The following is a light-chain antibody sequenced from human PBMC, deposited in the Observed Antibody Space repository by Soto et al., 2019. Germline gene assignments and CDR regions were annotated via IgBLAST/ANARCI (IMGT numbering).Light chain of an antibody. J-gene: IGKJ1*01. V-gene: IGKV3-15*01. CDR3: QQYHYWWT. CDR1: QSVSNN. CDR2: GAS. Sequence: EIVLTQSPATLSVSPGEKATLSCRASQSVSNNLAWFQQKPGQVPRFLIYGASNRATGVSARFSGSGSGTEFTLTISSLQSEDFAVYYCQQYHYWWTFGQGTKVDI.